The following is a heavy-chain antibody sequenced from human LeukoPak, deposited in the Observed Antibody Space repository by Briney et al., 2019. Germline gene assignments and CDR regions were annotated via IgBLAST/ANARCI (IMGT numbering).Heavy chain of an antibody. V-gene: IGHV3-21*01. CDR3: AREFNTVGNFDY. Sequence: GGSLRLSCVTSGFTFSRYSMRWARQAPGKGLEWVSSIYFTGNYISYADSVKGRFTISRDNAKNSLYLQMNSLRAEDTAVYYCAREFNTVGNFDYWGQGTLVTVSS. CDR1: GFTFSRYS. J-gene: IGHJ4*02. CDR2: IYFTGNYI. D-gene: IGHD3-10*01.